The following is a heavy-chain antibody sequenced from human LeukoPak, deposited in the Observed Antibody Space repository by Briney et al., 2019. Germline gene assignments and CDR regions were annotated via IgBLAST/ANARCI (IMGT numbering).Heavy chain of an antibody. D-gene: IGHD3-9*01. V-gene: IGHV3-23*01. CDR2: ISGSGGST. J-gene: IGHJ4*02. CDR3: AKYMYYDILTGYKALDY. CDR1: GFTFSSYA. Sequence: GGSLRLSCAASGFTFSSYAMSWVRQAPGKGLEWVSAISGSGGSTYYADSVKGRFTISRDNSKNTLYLQMNSLRAEDTAVYYCAKYMYYDILTGYKALDYWGQGTLVTVSS.